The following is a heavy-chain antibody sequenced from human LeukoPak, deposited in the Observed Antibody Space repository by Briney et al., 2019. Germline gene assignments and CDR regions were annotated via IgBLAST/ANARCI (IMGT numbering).Heavy chain of an antibody. D-gene: IGHD3-9*01. J-gene: IGHJ4*02. Sequence: ASVKVSCKASGYTFTSYDINWVRQATGQGLEWMGWMNPNSGNTGYALKFQGRVTMTRNTSISTAYMELSSLRSEDTAVYYCAREGWKLRYFDYWGQGTLVTVSS. V-gene: IGHV1-8*01. CDR3: AREGWKLRYFDY. CDR1: GYTFTSYD. CDR2: MNPNSGNT.